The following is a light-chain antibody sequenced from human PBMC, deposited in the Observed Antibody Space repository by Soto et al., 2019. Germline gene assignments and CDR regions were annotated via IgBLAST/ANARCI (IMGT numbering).Light chain of an antibody. V-gene: IGLV2-14*01. CDR2: DVS. CDR1: SSDVGAYNY. CDR3: SSYTTATIYV. Sequence: QSVLTQPASVSGSPGQSITISCTGTSSDVGAYNYDSWYQQYPGEAPKVIIYDVSHRPAGVSNRFSGSKSGNTASLTISGLQTQDEAYFFCSSYTTATIYVFGTGTKVTVL. J-gene: IGLJ1*01.